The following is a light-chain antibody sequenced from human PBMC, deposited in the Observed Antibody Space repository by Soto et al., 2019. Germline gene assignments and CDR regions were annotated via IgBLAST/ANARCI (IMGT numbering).Light chain of an antibody. V-gene: IGKV1-9*01. J-gene: IGKJ5*01. CDR3: QQLNSYPLT. CDR2: AAS. Sequence: IQLTQSPSSLSASIGDRVTITCRASQDISSFLAWYQQKPGQAPRLLIYAASTWHTGIPSRFSGSGSGTDFTLTISSLQPEDFAAYFCQQLNSYPLTFGQGTRLEIK. CDR1: QDISSF.